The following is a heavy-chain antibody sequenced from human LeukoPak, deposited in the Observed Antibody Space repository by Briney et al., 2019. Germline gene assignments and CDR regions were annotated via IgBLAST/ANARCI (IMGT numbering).Heavy chain of an antibody. V-gene: IGHV4-39*01. J-gene: IGHJ6*04. D-gene: IGHD2-15*01. CDR3: AGGHCSVGSCSDV. Sequence: SETLSLTCTVSGGSISISSYYWGWIRQPPGKGLEWIGSIYYSGSTYYNPSLKSRVTISVDTSKNQFSLKLSSVTAADTDVYYCAGGHCSVGSCSDVWGKGTTVTVSS. CDR2: IYYSGST. CDR1: GGSISISSYY.